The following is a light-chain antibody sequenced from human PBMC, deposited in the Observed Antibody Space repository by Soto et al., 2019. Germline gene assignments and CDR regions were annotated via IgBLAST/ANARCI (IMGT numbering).Light chain of an antibody. V-gene: IGLV2-14*01. CDR1: SSDVGGYSY. CDR3: ASYTTSSTYV. CDR2: DVS. J-gene: IGLJ1*01. Sequence: QSALTQPASVSGSPGQSIAISCTGTSSDVGGYSYVSWYQQQPGKAPKLVISDVSNRPSGVSDRFSGSKSGNTASLTISGLQTEDEADYYCASYTTSSTYVFGTATKSPS.